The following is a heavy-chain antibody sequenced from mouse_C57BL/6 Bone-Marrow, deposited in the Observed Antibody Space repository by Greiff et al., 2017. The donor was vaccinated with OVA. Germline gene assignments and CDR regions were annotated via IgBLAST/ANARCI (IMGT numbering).Heavy chain of an antibody. CDR3: ARLTGTDAMDY. V-gene: IGHV2-6*01. Sequence: VKVVESGPGLVAPSQSLSITCTASGFSFTSYGVDWVRQSPGKGLEWLGVIWGVGSTNYNSALNSRLSISKDNSTSQVFLRMNSLQTDDTARYYCARLTGTDAMDYWGQGTSVTVSS. CDR1: GFSFTSYG. J-gene: IGHJ4*01. D-gene: IGHD4-1*01. CDR2: IWGVGST.